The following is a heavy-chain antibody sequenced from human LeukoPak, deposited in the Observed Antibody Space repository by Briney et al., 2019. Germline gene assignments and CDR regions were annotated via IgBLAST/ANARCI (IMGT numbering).Heavy chain of an antibody. D-gene: IGHD4-17*01. CDR3: ARDRWPVTRIHYYYNMDV. CDR2: IIPIFGTA. CDR1: GYTFTSYA. V-gene: IGHV1-69*06. J-gene: IGHJ6*03. Sequence: ASVKVSCKASGYTFTSYAMNWVRQAPGQGLEWMGGIIPIFGTANYAQKFQGRVTITADKSTSIVYMELSSLRSDDTAVYYCARDRWPVTRIHYYYNMDVWGKGTTVTVSS.